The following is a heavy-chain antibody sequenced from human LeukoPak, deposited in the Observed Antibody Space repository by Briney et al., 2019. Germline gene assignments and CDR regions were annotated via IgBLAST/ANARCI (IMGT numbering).Heavy chain of an antibody. V-gene: IGHV3-48*03. CDR2: ISSSGSTI. CDR3: ANLLGRVGATMIRFDY. J-gene: IGHJ4*02. CDR1: GFTFSSYE. D-gene: IGHD1-26*01. Sequence: GGSLRLSCAASGFTFSSYEMNWVRQAPGKGLEWVSYISSSGSTIYYADSVKGRFTISRDNSKNTLYLQMNSLRAEDTAVYYCANLLGRVGATMIRFDYWGQGTLVTVSS.